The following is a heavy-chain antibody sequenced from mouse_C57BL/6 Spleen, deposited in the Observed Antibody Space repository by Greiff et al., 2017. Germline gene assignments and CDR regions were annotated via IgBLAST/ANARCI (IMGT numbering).Heavy chain of an antibody. Sequence: QVQLQQSGAELAKPGASVKLSCKASGYTFTSYWMNWVKQRPGQGLEWIGYINPSSGYTKYNQKFKDKATLTADKSSSTAYMQLCSLTYEDSAVYYCALGSPWFAYWGQGTLVTVSA. CDR1: GYTFTSYW. J-gene: IGHJ3*01. D-gene: IGHD6-1*01. V-gene: IGHV1-7*01. CDR2: INPSSGYT. CDR3: ALGSPWFAY.